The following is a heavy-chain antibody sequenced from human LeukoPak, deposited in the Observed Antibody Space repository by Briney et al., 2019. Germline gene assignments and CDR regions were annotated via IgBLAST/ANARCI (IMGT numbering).Heavy chain of an antibody. CDR3: AKDLMRDRWFGES. CDR2: IRYDGNDK. D-gene: IGHD3-10*01. Sequence: PGGSLRLSCAASAFTFSYYGMHWVRQAPGKGLEWVAFIRYDGNDKFYADSVKGRFTISRDTSRNTLYLQMNSLRTDDTAVYYCAKDLMRDRWFGESWGQGTLVTVSS. CDR1: AFTFSYYG. J-gene: IGHJ5*02. V-gene: IGHV3-30*02.